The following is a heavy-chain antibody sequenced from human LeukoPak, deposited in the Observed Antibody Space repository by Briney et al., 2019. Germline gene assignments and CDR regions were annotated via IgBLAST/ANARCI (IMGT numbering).Heavy chain of an antibody. V-gene: IGHV3-11*01. D-gene: IGHD4/OR15-4a*01. Sequence: GGSLRLSCAASGFTFSHYYMSWIRQAPGKGLEWVSYISSSGSTIYDPDSVKGRFTISRDNAKNSLYLQMNSLRAEDTAIYWCVKHGGGYANSGYFDYWSQGSLVTVSS. CDR2: ISSSGSTI. J-gene: IGHJ4*02. CDR1: GFTFSHYY. CDR3: VKHGGGYANSGYFDY.